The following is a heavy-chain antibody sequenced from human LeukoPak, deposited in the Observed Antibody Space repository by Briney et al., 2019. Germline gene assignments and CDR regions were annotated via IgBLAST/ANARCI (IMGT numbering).Heavy chain of an antibody. J-gene: IGHJ4*02. CDR1: GFTFSSYE. CDR2: IGISEGNI. Sequence: GGSLRLSCVASGFTFSSYEMNWVRQAPGKGLEWVSYIGISEGNIYYANSVKGRFTISRDNAKNSLYLQMNSLRAEDAAVYYCAREEINCGGDCHLYWGQGTLVTVSS. CDR3: AREEINCGGDCHLY. D-gene: IGHD2-21*02. V-gene: IGHV3-48*03.